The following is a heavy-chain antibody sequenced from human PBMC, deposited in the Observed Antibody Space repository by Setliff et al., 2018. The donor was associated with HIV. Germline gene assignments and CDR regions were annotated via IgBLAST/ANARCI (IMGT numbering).Heavy chain of an antibody. Sequence: SVKVSCKVSGDTFRNYALNWVRQAPGQGLEWVGGIIPPVGAAVYAQNFQGRVTITADESTSTAYMELRTLRSEDTAIYYCASPNVGCSGGTCYSGSAFDYWGQGSPVTVSS. CDR3: ASPNVGCSGGTCYSGSAFDY. CDR1: GDTFRNYA. J-gene: IGHJ4*02. V-gene: IGHV1-69*13. D-gene: IGHD2-15*01. CDR2: IIPPVGAA.